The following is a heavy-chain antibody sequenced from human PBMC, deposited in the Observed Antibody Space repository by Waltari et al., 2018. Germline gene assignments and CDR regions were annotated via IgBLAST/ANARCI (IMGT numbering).Heavy chain of an antibody. D-gene: IGHD4-17*01. CDR2: ISSNGGST. Sequence: VQLVESGGGLVQPGGSLRLSCSASGFTFSSYAMHWVRQAPGKGLEYVSAISSNGGSTYYADSVKGRFTISRDNAKNSLYLQMNSLRAEDTAVYYCARFYGDFRYFDLWGRGTLVTVSS. CDR1: GFTFSSYA. CDR3: ARFYGDFRYFDL. V-gene: IGHV3-64*04. J-gene: IGHJ2*01.